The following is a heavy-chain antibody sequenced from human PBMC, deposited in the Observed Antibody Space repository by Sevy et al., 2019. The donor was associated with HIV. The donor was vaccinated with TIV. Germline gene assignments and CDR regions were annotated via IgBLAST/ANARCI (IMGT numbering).Heavy chain of an antibody. Sequence: GGSLRLSCAASGFTFSSYWMSWVRQAPGKGLEWVANIKQDGSEKYYVNSVKGRFTISRDNAKNSLYLQMNSLRAEDTAVYYCAREGWGYSNSPRYFDYWGQGTLVTASS. D-gene: IGHD4-4*01. CDR2: IKQDGSEK. CDR3: AREGWGYSNSPRYFDY. V-gene: IGHV3-7*01. CDR1: GFTFSSYW. J-gene: IGHJ4*02.